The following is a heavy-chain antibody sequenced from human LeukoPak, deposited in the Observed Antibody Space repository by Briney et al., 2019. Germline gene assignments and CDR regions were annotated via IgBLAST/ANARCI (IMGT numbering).Heavy chain of an antibody. CDR1: GGSIRSSNW. J-gene: IGHJ5*02. CDR3: ASQLGGSYWYEN. D-gene: IGHD3-16*01. V-gene: IGHV4-4*02. CDR2: IYHSGNT. Sequence: SETLSLTCAVSGGSIRSSNWCRWVRQPPGKGLGWMGEIYHSGNTNYNPYLKSRVTISVDKSKNQFSLRLSSVTAADTAIYYCASQLGGSYWYENWGQGTLVTVSS.